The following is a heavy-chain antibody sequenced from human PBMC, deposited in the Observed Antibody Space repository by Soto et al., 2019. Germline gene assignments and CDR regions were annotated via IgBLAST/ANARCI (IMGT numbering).Heavy chain of an antibody. Sequence: QITLKESGPTVVKPTQTLTLTCTFSGFSLSTTGVGVGWIRQPPGKALEWLALFYWDDTKRYSPSLKTRLTITKDNSKNQVVLKMTNMDPVDTATYYCVHRHYNLGKYGMDVWGQGTTVTVSS. CDR3: VHRHYNLGKYGMDV. CDR1: GFSLSTTGVG. V-gene: IGHV2-5*02. J-gene: IGHJ6*02. CDR2: FYWDDTK. D-gene: IGHD1-1*01.